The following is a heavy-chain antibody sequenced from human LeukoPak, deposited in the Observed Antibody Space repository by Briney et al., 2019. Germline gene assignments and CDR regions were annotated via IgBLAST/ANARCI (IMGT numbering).Heavy chain of an antibody. CDR1: GFTFSSYS. J-gene: IGHJ4*02. CDR3: AKGRVVNGDFDY. Sequence: GGSLRLSCAASGFTFSSYSMSWVRQTPGKGLEWVSVISGSGGRTYYAGSVKGRFAISRDDSKNTLYLQMNSLRAEDTAVYYCAKGRVVNGDFDYWGQGTLVTVSS. D-gene: IGHD4-23*01. V-gene: IGHV3-23*01. CDR2: ISGSGGRT.